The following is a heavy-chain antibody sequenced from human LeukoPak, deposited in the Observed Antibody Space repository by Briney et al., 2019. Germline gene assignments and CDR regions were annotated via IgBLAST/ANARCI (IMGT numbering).Heavy chain of an antibody. J-gene: IGHJ5*02. CDR3: ARAGGGYCLSSNCSGHWFDP. CDR2: IYTSGSI. V-gene: IGHV4-4*07. CDR1: GGSISTDS. D-gene: IGHD2-2*01. Sequence: SETLCLTCTVSGGSISTDSWSWIRQPAGKGLEWIGHIYTSGSINHNPSLKSRVSMSVDTSKNQLSLKLTSVTAADTAVYYCARAGGGYCLSSNCSGHWFDPWGQGTLVTVS.